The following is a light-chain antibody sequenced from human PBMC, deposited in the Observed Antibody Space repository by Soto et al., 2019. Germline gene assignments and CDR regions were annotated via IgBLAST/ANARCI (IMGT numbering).Light chain of an antibody. V-gene: IGKV1-5*03. CDR2: KAS. Sequence: DIQMTQSPSTLSGSVGDRVTITCRASQTISSWLAWYQQKPGKAPKLLIYKASTLKSGVPSRFSGSGSGTEFTLTISSLEPDDFATYYCQQYSTYTPRTFGQGTKGDIK. J-gene: IGKJ1*01. CDR1: QTISSW. CDR3: QQYSTYTPRT.